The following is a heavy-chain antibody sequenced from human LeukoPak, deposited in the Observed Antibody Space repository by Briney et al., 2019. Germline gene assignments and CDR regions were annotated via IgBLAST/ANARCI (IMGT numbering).Heavy chain of an antibody. Sequence: ASVKVSCKASGYTFTSYAMHWVRQAPGQRLEWMGWINAGNGNTKYSQKFQGRVTITRDTSASTAYMELSSLRSEDTAVYYCARAPASYSGYDYYFDYWGQGTLDTVSS. V-gene: IGHV1-3*01. D-gene: IGHD5-12*01. J-gene: IGHJ4*02. CDR2: INAGNGNT. CDR1: GYTFTSYA. CDR3: ARAPASYSGYDYYFDY.